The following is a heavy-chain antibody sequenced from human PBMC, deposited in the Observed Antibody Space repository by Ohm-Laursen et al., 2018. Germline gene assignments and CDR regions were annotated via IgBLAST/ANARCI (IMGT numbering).Heavy chain of an antibody. CDR1: GFTFSDAW. V-gene: IGHV3-15*01. CDR2: VKRKTDGETP. J-gene: IGHJ3*02. Sequence: GSLRLSCAASGFTFSDAWMSWVRQAPGKGLEWVGRVKRKTDGETPDYATIVKGRFTISRDDSKNTLYVQMNSLKIEDTAVYYCTTAARWGGNYWNGGYDIWGQGTMVTVSS. CDR3: TTAARWGGNYWNGGYDI. D-gene: IGHD4-23*01.